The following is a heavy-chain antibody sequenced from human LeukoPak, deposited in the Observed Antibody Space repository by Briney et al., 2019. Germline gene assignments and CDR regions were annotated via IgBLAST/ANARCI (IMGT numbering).Heavy chain of an antibody. J-gene: IGHJ4*02. V-gene: IGHV1-69*05. D-gene: IGHD4-17*01. CDR2: IIPIFGTA. Sequence: GASVKVSCKASGGTFSSYAISWVRQAPGQGLEWMGGIIPIFGTANYAQKSQGRVTITTDESTSTAYMELSSLRSEDTAVYYCARDMTTVTTFDYWGQGTLVTVSS. CDR1: GGTFSSYA. CDR3: ARDMTTVTTFDY.